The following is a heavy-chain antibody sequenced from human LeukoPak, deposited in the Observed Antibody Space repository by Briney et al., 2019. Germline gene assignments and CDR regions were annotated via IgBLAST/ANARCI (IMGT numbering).Heavy chain of an antibody. CDR3: ARGGLAGILIWFGELPL. V-gene: IGHV1-2*02. D-gene: IGHD3-10*01. Sequence: ASVKVSCKASGYTFSGYYIHWVRQAPGQGLEWMGWINPNSGGTNYAQKFQGRVTMTRDTSISTAYMELNRLRSDDTAVYYCARGGLAGILIWFGELPLWGQGTLVTVSS. CDR1: GYTFSGYY. J-gene: IGHJ4*02. CDR2: INPNSGGT.